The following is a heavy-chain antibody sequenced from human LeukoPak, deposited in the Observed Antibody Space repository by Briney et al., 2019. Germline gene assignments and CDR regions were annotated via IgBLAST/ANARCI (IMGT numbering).Heavy chain of an antibody. Sequence: PGGSLILSCAASGFTVSSNYMSWVRQAPGTWLEWVSVIYSGGSTYYADSVKGRFTISGDNSKNTLYLQLNSLRAEDTAVYYCAGGSTGAFDIWGQGTMVTVSS. CDR1: GFTVSSNY. CDR2: IYSGGST. J-gene: IGHJ3*02. D-gene: IGHD1-14*01. CDR3: AGGSTGAFDI. V-gene: IGHV3-53*01.